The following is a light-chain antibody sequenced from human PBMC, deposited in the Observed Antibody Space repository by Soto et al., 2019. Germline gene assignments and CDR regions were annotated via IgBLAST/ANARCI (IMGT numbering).Light chain of an antibody. CDR2: GAS. CDR3: QQYDTFPRT. V-gene: IGKV3-20*01. J-gene: IGKJ1*01. Sequence: EIVLTQSPGTLSLSPGDRATVSCRASQSLSSNYLAWYQQKPGQAPKLLIYGASIRATDIPDRFSGSGSGTDFALTITRLEPADFAVYFCQQYDTFPRTFGQGTKVEIQ. CDR1: QSLSSNY.